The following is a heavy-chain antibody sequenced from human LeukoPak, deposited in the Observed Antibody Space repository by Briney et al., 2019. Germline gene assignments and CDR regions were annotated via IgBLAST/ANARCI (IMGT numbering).Heavy chain of an antibody. D-gene: IGHD3-10*01. CDR1: GGSFSGYY. CDR2: INHSGST. CDR3: ARRRKRYYGSGSGFDY. J-gene: IGHJ4*02. V-gene: IGHV4-34*01. Sequence: PSETLSLTCAVYGGSFSGYYWGWIRQPPGKGLEWIGEINHSGSTNYNPSLKSRVTISVDTSKNQFSLKLSSVTAADTAVYYCARRRKRYYGSGSGFDYWGQGTLVTVSS.